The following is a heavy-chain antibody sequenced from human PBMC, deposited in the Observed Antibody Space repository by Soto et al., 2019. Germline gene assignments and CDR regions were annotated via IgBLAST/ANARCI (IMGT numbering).Heavy chain of an antibody. CDR2: ISSSSSYI. V-gene: IGHV3-21*01. CDR1: GFTFSSYS. Sequence: EVQLVESGGGLVKPGGSLRLSCAASGFTFSSYSMNWVRQAPGKGLEWVSSISSSSSYIYSADSVKGRFTISRDNAKNSLYLQMNSLRAEDTAVYYCAREPMSGYSYGLYYYYYGMDVWGQGTTVTVSS. J-gene: IGHJ6*02. CDR3: AREPMSGYSYGLYYYYYGMDV. D-gene: IGHD5-18*01.